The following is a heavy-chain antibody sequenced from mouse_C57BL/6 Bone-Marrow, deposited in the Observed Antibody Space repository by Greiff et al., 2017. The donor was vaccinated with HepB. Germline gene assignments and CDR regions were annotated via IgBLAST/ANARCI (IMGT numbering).Heavy chain of an antibody. Sequence: VKLMESGAELVKPGASVKLSCKASGYTFTEYTIHWVKQRSGQGLEWIGWFYPGSGSIKYNEKFKDKATLTADKSSSTVYMELSRLTSEDSAVYFCARHEDHAVVATEAMDYWGQGTSVTVSS. D-gene: IGHD1-1*01. J-gene: IGHJ4*01. CDR3: ARHEDHAVVATEAMDY. V-gene: IGHV1-62-2*01. CDR2: FYPGSGSI. CDR1: GYTFTEYT.